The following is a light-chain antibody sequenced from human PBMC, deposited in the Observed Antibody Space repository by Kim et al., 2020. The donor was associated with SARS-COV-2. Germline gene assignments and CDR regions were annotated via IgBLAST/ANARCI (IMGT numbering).Light chain of an antibody. V-gene: IGKV1-39*01. Sequence: SASVGDRVTITCRASQSITTYLNWYQQKPGKAPNLLIYAASTLQTGVPSRFSGSGSGTDFTLTINGLQPEDSATYYCQQSYTVPYTFGQGTKLEI. J-gene: IGKJ2*01. CDR1: QSITTY. CDR3: QQSYTVPYT. CDR2: AAS.